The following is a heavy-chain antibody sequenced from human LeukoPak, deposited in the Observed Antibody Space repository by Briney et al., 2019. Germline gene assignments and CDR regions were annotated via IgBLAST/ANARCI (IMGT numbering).Heavy chain of an antibody. J-gene: IGHJ3*02. V-gene: IGHV1-18*01. CDR3: AREMWCSGGNCYLSTFDI. Sequence: PQASVKVSCKTSGYTFTTYGIIWVRQAPGQGLERMAYISPSSGKTTSTREIQGRLTVTTDRTTSTAYMELRSLRSDDTAVYYCAREMWCSGGNCYLSTFDIWGQGTMVTVSS. CDR2: ISPSSGKT. D-gene: IGHD2-15*01. CDR1: GYTFTTYG.